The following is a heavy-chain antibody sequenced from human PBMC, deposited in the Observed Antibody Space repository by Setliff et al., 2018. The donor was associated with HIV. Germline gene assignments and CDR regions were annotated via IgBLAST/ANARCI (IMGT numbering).Heavy chain of an antibody. D-gene: IGHD3-10*01. J-gene: IGHJ4*02. CDR2: IFHRGNT. CDR3: ARVGIGMVRGVMGVADY. Sequence: PSETLSLTCIVSGGSISSGDYYWSWIRQPPGKGPEWIGYIFHRGNTYYNPSLKSRVRILVDTSKNQFSLNLTSVTAADTAVYFCARVGIGMVRGVMGVADYWGQGRLVTAPQ. CDR1: GGSISSGDYY. V-gene: IGHV4-30-4*01.